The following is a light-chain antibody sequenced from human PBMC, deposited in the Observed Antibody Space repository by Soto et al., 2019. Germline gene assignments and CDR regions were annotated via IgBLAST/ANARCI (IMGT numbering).Light chain of an antibody. J-gene: IGLJ2*01. Sequence: QSVLTQPPSVSGAPGQRVIISCTGSSSNIGAPFDVHWYQHLPGTAPKLLIYGNNNRPSGVPDRFSGSKSGTSASLAITGLQAEDEADYYCSSYAGSTTYVVFGGGTKLTVL. V-gene: IGLV1-40*01. CDR3: SSYAGSTTYVV. CDR2: GNN. CDR1: SSNIGAPFD.